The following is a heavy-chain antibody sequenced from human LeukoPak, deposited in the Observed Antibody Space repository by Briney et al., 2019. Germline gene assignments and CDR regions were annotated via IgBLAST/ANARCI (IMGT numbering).Heavy chain of an antibody. J-gene: IGHJ4*02. D-gene: IGHD2-2*01. CDR3: ARRGRNSWGEGNDY. CDR2: TNDSWST. V-gene: IGHV4-59*08. CDR1: SGSISSSY. Sequence: SVTLTLTCTGPSGSISSSYWSWIRQSPARGLEWIGYTNDSWSTNSNPSLKSRVTMSVEAAKNEFSLNLRSVTPAYPAVYYCARRGRNSWGEGNDYWGQGTLVTVSS.